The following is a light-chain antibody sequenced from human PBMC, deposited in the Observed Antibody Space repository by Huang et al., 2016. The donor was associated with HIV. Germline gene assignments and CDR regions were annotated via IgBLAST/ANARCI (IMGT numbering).Light chain of an antibody. V-gene: IGKV2-24*01. J-gene: IGKJ2*01. CDR3: AQATQFPFT. CDR2: EVS. CDR1: QTLVHGDGNTY. Sequence: EIVMTQRPHSLPVALGQVASISCRSSQTLVHGDGNTYLSCLHQRPGKPPRLLIYEVSNRFSGVPGRISGSGAGTDFTLTISRVQPEDVGFYFCAQATQFPFTFGQGTKLEI.